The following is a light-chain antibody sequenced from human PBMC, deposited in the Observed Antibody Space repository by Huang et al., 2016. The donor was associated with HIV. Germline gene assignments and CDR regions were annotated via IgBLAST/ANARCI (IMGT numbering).Light chain of an antibody. CDR1: QDISNY. CDR3: QQYENLHT. CDR2: DAS. Sequence: DIQMTQSPSSLSASVGDRVTITCQASQDISNYLNWYQQKPGKAPKLLIYDASNLETGGPSRFSGSGSGTDFTFTISSLQPEDIATYYCQQYENLHTFGQGTKLEIK. J-gene: IGKJ2*01. V-gene: IGKV1-33*01.